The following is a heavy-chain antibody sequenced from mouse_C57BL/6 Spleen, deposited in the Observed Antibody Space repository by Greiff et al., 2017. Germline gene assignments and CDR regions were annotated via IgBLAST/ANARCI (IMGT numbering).Heavy chain of an antibody. Sequence: EVKLQQSGAELVKPGASVKLSCTASGFNIKDYYMHWVKQRTEQGLEWIGRIDPEDGETKYAPKFQCKATITADTSSNTAYLQLSSLTSEDTAVYYCASITTEYPRGWYFDVWGTGTTVTVSS. CDR1: GFNIKDYY. V-gene: IGHV14-2*01. J-gene: IGHJ1*03. CDR3: ASITTEYPRGWYFDV. CDR2: IDPEDGET. D-gene: IGHD1-1*01.